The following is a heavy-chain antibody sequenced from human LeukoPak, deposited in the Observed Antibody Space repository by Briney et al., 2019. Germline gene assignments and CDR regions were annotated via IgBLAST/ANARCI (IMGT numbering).Heavy chain of an antibody. V-gene: IGHV4-39*01. Sequence: SETLSLTCTVSGGSISSSSYYWGWIRQPPGKGLEWIGSIYYSGSTFYNPSLKSRRTISVDTSKNQFSLKLSSVTAADTAVYYCARHVDGYYYYGMDVWGQGTTVTVSS. CDR2: IYYSGST. D-gene: IGHD2-15*01. CDR3: ARHVDGYYYYGMDV. J-gene: IGHJ6*02. CDR1: GGSISSSSYY.